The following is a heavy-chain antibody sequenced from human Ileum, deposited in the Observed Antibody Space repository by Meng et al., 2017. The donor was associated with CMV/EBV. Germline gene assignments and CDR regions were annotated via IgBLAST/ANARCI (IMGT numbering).Heavy chain of an antibody. D-gene: IGHD6-13*01. CDR2: SNPKTGAT. Sequence: ASVKVSCKASGYTFSAYFLHWVRQAHGQGLEWMGWSNPKTGATKYAQTLRDRVTMTLDTSITTAYMELSRLTSDDTAIYYCVRDPAPVGKGVWFDSWGQGTLVTVSS. CDR3: VRDPAPVGKGVWFDS. V-gene: IGHV1-2*02. CDR1: GYTFSAYF. J-gene: IGHJ5*01.